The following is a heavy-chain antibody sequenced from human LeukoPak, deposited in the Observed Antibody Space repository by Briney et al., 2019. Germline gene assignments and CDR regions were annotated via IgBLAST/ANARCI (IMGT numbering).Heavy chain of an antibody. D-gene: IGHD5-18*01. CDR1: GYTFSGHY. J-gene: IGHJ4*02. V-gene: IGHV1-2*02. CDR3: VRVLSYSYGFDY. Sequence: ASVKVSCKASGYTFSGHYIHWVRQAPGQGLEWIGWINPNTGGTNYAQKFQGRVIVTRDTSISTAYMDLSSLRFDDTAVYYCVRVLSYSYGFDYWGQGTLVTVSS. CDR2: INPNTGGT.